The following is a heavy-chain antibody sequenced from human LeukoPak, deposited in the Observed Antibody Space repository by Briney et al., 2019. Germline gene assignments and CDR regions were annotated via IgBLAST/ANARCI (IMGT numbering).Heavy chain of an antibody. CDR3: ARGLLYYYDSSGYYAAFDI. CDR2: ISSSSSYI. V-gene: IGHV3-21*01. J-gene: IGHJ3*02. Sequence: TGGSLRLSGAASGFTFSSYSMNWLRQAPGKGLEWVSSISSSSSYIYYADSVKGRFTISRDNAKNSLYLQMNSLRAEDTAVYYCARGLLYYYDSSGYYAAFDIWGQGTMVTVSS. CDR1: GFTFSSYS. D-gene: IGHD3-22*01.